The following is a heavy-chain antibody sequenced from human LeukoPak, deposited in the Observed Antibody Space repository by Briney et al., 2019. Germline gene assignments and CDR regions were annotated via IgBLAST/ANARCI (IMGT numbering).Heavy chain of an antibody. Sequence: PGGSLTLSCAASGFTFSSYAMSWVRQAPGKGLEWVSAISGSGGSTYYADSVKGRFTISRDNSKNTLYLQMNSLRAEDTAVYYCVEYYDSSVPFDYWGQGTLVTVSS. V-gene: IGHV3-23*01. J-gene: IGHJ4*02. CDR1: GFTFSSYA. CDR2: ISGSGGST. CDR3: VEYYDSSVPFDY. D-gene: IGHD3-22*01.